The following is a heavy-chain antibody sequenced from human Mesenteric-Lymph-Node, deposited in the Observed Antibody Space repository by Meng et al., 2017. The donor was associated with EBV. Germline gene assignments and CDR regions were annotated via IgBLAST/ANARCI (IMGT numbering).Heavy chain of an antibody. Sequence: QVQLYETRGGLVKPGVSLRLTCSASGFTFSSYGMHWVRQAPGKGLEWVAVISYDGSNKYYADSVKGRFTISRDNSKNTLYLQMNSLRAEDTAVYYCAKDRGYIDYWGQGTLVTVSS. J-gene: IGHJ4*02. CDR1: GFTFSSYG. CDR3: AKDRGYIDY. V-gene: IGHV3-30*18. D-gene: IGHD5-24*01. CDR2: ISYDGSNK.